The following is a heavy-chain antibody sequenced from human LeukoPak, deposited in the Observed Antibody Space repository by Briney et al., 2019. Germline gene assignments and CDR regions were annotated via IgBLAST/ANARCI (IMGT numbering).Heavy chain of an antibody. Sequence: SETLSLTCTVSGGSISNYFWSWIRQPPGKGLEWIGYIYYSGSANYNPSLKSRVTISVDTSKNQFSLKLSSVTAADTAVYYCARQYYYDSSGYFDYWGQGTLVTVSS. CDR3: ARQYYYDSSGYFDY. J-gene: IGHJ4*02. D-gene: IGHD3-22*01. V-gene: IGHV4-59*08. CDR2: IYYSGSA. CDR1: GGSISNYF.